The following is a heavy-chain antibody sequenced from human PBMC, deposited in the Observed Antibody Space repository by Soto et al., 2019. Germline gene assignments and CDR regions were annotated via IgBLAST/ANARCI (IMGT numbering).Heavy chain of an antibody. J-gene: IGHJ4*02. CDR2: INPSGGST. D-gene: IGHD3-22*01. CDR3: ARALGVYDSSGYYDY. V-gene: IGHV1-46*01. Sequence: GASVKVSCKASGYTFTSYYMHWVRQAPGQGLEWMVIINPSGGSTSYAQKFQGRVTMTRDTSTSTVYMELSSLRSEDTAVYYCARALGVYDSSGYYDYWGQGTLVTVSS. CDR1: GYTFTSYY.